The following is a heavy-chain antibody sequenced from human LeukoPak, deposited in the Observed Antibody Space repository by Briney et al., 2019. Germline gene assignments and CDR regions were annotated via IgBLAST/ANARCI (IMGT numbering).Heavy chain of an antibody. CDR3: AGEGRQDYVYFDH. CDR1: GGSISSYY. D-gene: IGHD4-17*01. J-gene: IGHJ4*02. Sequence: PSETLSLTCTVSGGSISSYYWSWIRQPPGKGLEWIGYINYSGSTNYNPSLKSRVTMSVDTSKNQFSLKLSSVTAADTAMYYCAGEGRQDYVYFDHGGQGSLVTVSS. V-gene: IGHV4-59*01. CDR2: INYSGST.